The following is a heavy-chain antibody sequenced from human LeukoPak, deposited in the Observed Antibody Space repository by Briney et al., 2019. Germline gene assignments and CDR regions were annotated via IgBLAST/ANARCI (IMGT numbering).Heavy chain of an antibody. CDR3: AKGPRILWYNWFDP. D-gene: IGHD2-21*01. Sequence: MPGGSLRLSCAASGFTFSSYSMNWVRQAPGKGLEWVSSISSSSSYIYYADSVKGRFTISRDNAKNSLYLQMNSLRAEDTAVYYCAKGPRILWYNWFDPWGQGTLVTVSS. J-gene: IGHJ5*02. CDR2: ISSSSSYI. CDR1: GFTFSSYS. V-gene: IGHV3-21*04.